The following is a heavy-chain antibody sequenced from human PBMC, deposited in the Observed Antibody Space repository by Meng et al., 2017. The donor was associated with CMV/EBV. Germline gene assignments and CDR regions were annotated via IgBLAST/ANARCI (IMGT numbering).Heavy chain of an antibody. V-gene: IGHV1-69*12. Sequence: QDQLVQSGAEVKKPGYSVKASCKASGGTFSSYAISWVRQAPGQGLEWMGGIIPIFGTANYAQKFQGRVTITADESTSTAYMELSSLRSEDTAVYYCARNQPSRGWSHEDYWGQGTLVTVSS. CDR3: ARNQPSRGWSHEDY. J-gene: IGHJ4*02. CDR2: IIPIFGTA. D-gene: IGHD2-15*01. CDR1: GGTFSSYA.